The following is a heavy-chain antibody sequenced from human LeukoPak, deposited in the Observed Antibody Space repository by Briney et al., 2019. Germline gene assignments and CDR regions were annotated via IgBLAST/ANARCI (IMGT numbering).Heavy chain of an antibody. Sequence: GGSLRLSCAASGFTFSSYAMHWVRQAPGKGLEWVAVISYDGSNKYYADSVKGRFTISRDNSKNTLYLQMNSLRAEDTAVYYCARAPLGGIVVVPAATVDYWGQGTLVTASS. V-gene: IGHV3-30-3*01. CDR2: ISYDGSNK. CDR1: GFTFSSYA. J-gene: IGHJ4*02. D-gene: IGHD2-2*01. CDR3: ARAPLGGIVVVPAATVDY.